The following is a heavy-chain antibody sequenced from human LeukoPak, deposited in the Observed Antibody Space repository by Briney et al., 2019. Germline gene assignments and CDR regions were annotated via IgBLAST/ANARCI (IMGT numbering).Heavy chain of an antibody. V-gene: IGHV3-23*01. J-gene: IGHJ4*02. CDR3: AKEIRGVVNGNSDY. D-gene: IGHD3-10*01. Sequence: GGSLRLSCAASGFTFSSYAMSWVRQAPGKGLEWVSAISGSAGSTYYADSVKGRFTISRDISKNTLSLQMSSLRAEDTAVYYCAKEIRGVVNGNSDYWGQGTLVTVSS. CDR2: ISGSAGST. CDR1: GFTFSSYA.